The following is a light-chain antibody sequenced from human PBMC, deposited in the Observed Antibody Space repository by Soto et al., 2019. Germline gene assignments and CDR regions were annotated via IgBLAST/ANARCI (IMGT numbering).Light chain of an antibody. J-gene: IGKJ2*01. CDR3: QQYSNEST. Sequence: DVEMTQSPSTLPTSIGDRVTINCRASQNVSNWLAWYQQKPGKAPKLLIYKPSRLESGVPSRFSASGSGTDFTLTINSLQYDDFATYFCQQYSNESTFGQGTKLEIK. V-gene: IGKV1-5*03. CDR2: KPS. CDR1: QNVSNW.